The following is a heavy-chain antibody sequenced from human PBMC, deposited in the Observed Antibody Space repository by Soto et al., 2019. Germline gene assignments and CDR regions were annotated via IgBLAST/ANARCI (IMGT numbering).Heavy chain of an antibody. J-gene: IGHJ5*02. CDR3: ARKRANRLDP. V-gene: IGHV1-8*01. Sequence: QVQLVQSGAEVKKPGASVKVSCKASGYTFTSYDINWVRQATGQGLEWTGWMNPNSGNTGYAQKFQGRGTMTTNTCITAPYIELSSLRSEDTAVYYCARKRANRLDPWGQGTLVTVSS. CDR2: MNPNSGNT. CDR1: GYTFTSYD.